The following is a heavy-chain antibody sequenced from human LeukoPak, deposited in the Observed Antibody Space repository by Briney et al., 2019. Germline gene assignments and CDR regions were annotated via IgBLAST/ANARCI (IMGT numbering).Heavy chain of an antibody. Sequence: PSETLSLTCTVSGGSISRYYWSWIRQPPGKGLEWIGYIYTSGSTNYNPSLKSRVTISVDTSKNQFSLKLSSVTAADTAVYYCARLLVVPDASWFDPWGQGTLVTVSS. V-gene: IGHV4-4*09. CDR1: GGSISRYY. CDR2: IYTSGST. CDR3: ARLLVVPDASWFDP. J-gene: IGHJ5*02. D-gene: IGHD2-2*01.